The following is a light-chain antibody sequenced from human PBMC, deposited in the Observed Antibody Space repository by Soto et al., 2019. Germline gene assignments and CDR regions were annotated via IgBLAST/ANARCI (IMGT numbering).Light chain of an antibody. CDR2: KAS. J-gene: IGKJ1*01. V-gene: IGKV1-5*03. Sequence: DIQMTQSPSTLSASVGDRVTITCRASQSISSWLAWYQQKPGTAPKLLIYKASSLESGVPSRFSGSGSGTDFTLTISSLQPEDFATYYCQQYNTYWTFGQGTKVDI. CDR1: QSISSW. CDR3: QQYNTYWT.